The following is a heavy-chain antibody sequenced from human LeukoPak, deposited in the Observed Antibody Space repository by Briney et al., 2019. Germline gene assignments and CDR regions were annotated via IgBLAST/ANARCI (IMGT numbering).Heavy chain of an antibody. CDR3: ARSPDSRGFYYLI. D-gene: IGHD3-22*01. CDR2: IYPDDSES. J-gene: IGHJ4*02. CDR1: GYSFTNYW. V-gene: IGHV5-51*01. Sequence: GESLKISCEASGYSFTNYWIGWVRQMPGKGLEWMGIIYPDDSESKYSPSFQGQVTISADKSISTAYLQWSSLKASDTAMYYCARSPDSRGFYYLIWGQGTLVTVSS.